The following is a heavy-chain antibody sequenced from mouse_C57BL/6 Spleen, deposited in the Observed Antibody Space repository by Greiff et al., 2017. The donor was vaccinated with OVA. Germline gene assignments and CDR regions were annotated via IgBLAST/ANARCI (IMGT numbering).Heavy chain of an antibody. CDR3: ARQKIKRGYFDV. CDR1: GFTFSDYY. Sequence: EVQGVESGGGLVQPGGSLTLSCAASGFTFSDYYMYLVRQTPENRLAWVAYISNGGGSTSYPATVKGRFTISRDNAKNTLYLQMSRLKSEDTAMYYCARQKIKRGYFDVWGTGTTVTVSS. D-gene: IGHD5-1-1*01. V-gene: IGHV5-12*01. J-gene: IGHJ1*03. CDR2: ISNGGGST.